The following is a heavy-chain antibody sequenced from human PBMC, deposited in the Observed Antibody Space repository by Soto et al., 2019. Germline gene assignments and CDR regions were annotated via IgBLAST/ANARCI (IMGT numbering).Heavy chain of an antibody. CDR1: GFTFSTYA. J-gene: IGHJ4*02. CDR2: ISDSGDRT. D-gene: IGHD3-10*01. Sequence: VGSLRLSCEVSGFTFSTYAMSWFRQAPVNGLEWVSTISDSGDRTYYAASVKGRFTISRDNSRNTLFLLMNSLSAGDTAQYYCAKFHGSGTYYNFPDYWGQGTLVTVSS. CDR3: AKFHGSGTYYNFPDY. V-gene: IGHV3-23*01.